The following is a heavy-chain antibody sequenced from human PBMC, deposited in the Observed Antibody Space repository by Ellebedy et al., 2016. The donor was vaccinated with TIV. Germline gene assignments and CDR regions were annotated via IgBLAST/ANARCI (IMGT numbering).Heavy chain of an antibody. D-gene: IGHD4-11*01. CDR1: GFTFSSYA. J-gene: IGHJ4*02. CDR3: AKDVQPSTTVTTRPVFDY. Sequence: GESLKISCAASGFTFSSYAMSWVRQAPGKGLEWVSTISNTGSRTYYADSVEGRFIISRDNSNKTLYLQMNSLRAEDTAVYYCAKDVQPSTTVTTRPVFDYWGQGTLVTVSS. V-gene: IGHV3-23*01. CDR2: ISNTGSRT.